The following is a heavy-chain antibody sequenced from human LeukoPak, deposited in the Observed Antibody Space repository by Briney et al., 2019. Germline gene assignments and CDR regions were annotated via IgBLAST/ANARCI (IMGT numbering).Heavy chain of an antibody. J-gene: IGHJ5*02. CDR3: AKERDYYDSSGFYNGGFDP. D-gene: IGHD3-22*01. Sequence: PGGSLRLSCAASGFTFSSYAMSWVRQAPGKGLEWVSAISGSGGSTYYADSVKGRFTISRDNSKNTLYLQMNSLRAEDTAVYYCAKERDYYDSSGFYNGGFDPWGQGNLVTVSS. V-gene: IGHV3-23*01. CDR1: GFTFSSYA. CDR2: ISGSGGST.